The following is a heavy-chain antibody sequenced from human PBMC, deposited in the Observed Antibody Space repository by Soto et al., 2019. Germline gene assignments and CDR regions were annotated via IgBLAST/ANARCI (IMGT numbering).Heavy chain of an antibody. V-gene: IGHV4-31*03. CDR2: IHYSGRT. Sequence: QVQLQESGPGPVKPSQTLSLTCTVSGGSISSGGYYWTWIRQPPGKGLEWIGYIHYSGRTHYNPSLEIRFTISVDTSKNQSSLRWSSFTAADRAEYYGAKFPPHGSFYVDVW. CDR3: AKFPPHGSFYVDV. D-gene: IGHD5-12*01. J-gene: IGHJ6*03. CDR1: GGSISSGGYY.